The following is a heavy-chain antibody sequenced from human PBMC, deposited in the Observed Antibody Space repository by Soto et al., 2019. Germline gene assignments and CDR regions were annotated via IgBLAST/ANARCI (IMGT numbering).Heavy chain of an antibody. Sequence: SGPTLVNPTQTLTLTCTFSGFSLSTTGMCVSWIRQPPGKALEWLARIDWNADKYFSTSLKTRLTISKDTPKNQVVLTMTNMDPVDTATYYCARSRSGWYFLDDWGQGTLVTVSS. CDR3: ARSRSGWYFLDD. CDR2: IDWNADK. CDR1: GFSLSTTGMC. V-gene: IGHV2-70*11. D-gene: IGHD6-19*01. J-gene: IGHJ4*02.